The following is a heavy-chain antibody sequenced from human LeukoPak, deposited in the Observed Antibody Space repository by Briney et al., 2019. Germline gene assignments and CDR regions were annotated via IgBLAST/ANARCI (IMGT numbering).Heavy chain of an antibody. CDR2: INPSGGST. Sequence: GASVKVSCKASGYTFPSYYMHWVRQAPGQGLEWMGIINPSGGSTSYAQKFQGRVTMTRDTSTSTVYMELSSLRSEDTAVYYCARDQGAAAGKTDAFDIWGQGTMVTVSS. CDR1: GYTFPSYY. J-gene: IGHJ3*02. CDR3: ARDQGAAAGKTDAFDI. D-gene: IGHD6-13*01. V-gene: IGHV1-46*01.